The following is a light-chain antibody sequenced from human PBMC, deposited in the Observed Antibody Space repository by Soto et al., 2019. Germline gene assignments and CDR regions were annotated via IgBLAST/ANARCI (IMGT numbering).Light chain of an antibody. CDR3: QQYGSSPLT. J-gene: IGKJ4*01. CDR2: GAS. CDR1: QSVSSSY. V-gene: IGKV3-20*01. Sequence: EIVFTQSPGSLSLSPGKRATLSCTVSQSVSSSYLAWYQQKPGQAPRLLIYGASSRATGIPDRFSGSGSGTDFTLTISRLEPEDFAVYYCQQYGSSPLTFGGGTKVDIK.